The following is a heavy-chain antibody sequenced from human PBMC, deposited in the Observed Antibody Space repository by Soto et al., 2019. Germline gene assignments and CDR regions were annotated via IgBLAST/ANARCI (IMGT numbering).Heavy chain of an antibody. CDR1: GGSISSYY. Sequence: PSETLSLTCTVSGGSISSYYWSWIRQPPGKGLEWIGYIYYSGSTNYNPSLKSRVTISVDTSKNQFSLKLSSVTAADTAVYYCARSVLQWFGEDGYYMDVWGKGTTVTVSS. V-gene: IGHV4-59*08. CDR3: ARSVLQWFGEDGYYMDV. J-gene: IGHJ6*03. CDR2: IYYSGST. D-gene: IGHD3-10*01.